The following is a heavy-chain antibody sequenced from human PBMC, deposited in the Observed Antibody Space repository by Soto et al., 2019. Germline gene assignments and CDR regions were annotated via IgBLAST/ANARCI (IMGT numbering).Heavy chain of an antibody. V-gene: IGHV4-34*01. J-gene: IGHJ4*02. Sequence: SETLSLTCAVYGGSFSGYYWSWIRQPPGKGLEWIGEINHSGSTNYNPSLKSRVTISVDTSKNLFSLKLSSVTAADTAVYYCARGRYYDYIWGSSYFDYWGQGTLVTVSS. CDR2: INHSGST. D-gene: IGHD3-16*01. CDR3: ARGRYYDYIWGSSYFDY. CDR1: GGSFSGYY.